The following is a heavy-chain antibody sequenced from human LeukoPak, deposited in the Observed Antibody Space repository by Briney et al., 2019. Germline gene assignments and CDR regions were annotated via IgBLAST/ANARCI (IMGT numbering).Heavy chain of an antibody. V-gene: IGHV1-69*05. Sequence: GASVKVSCKASVGTFSSYAISWVRQAPGQGLEWMGGIIPIFGTANYAQKFQGRVTITTDESTSTAYMELSSLRSEDTAVYYCARDFIRYSSSWNWFDPWGQGTLVTVSS. J-gene: IGHJ5*02. CDR2: IIPIFGTA. CDR1: VGTFSSYA. CDR3: ARDFIRYSSSWNWFDP. D-gene: IGHD6-13*01.